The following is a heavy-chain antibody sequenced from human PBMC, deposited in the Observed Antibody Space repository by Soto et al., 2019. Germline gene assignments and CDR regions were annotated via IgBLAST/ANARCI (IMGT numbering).Heavy chain of an antibody. CDR1: AGSISGYF. V-gene: IGHV4-59*03. J-gene: IGHJ4*02. Sequence: LSLTCIVSAGSISGYFWSWIRQPPGKGLEWIAFVYDSGSTNYNPSLKSRVTASVDTSNNQFSLKLISVTAADTAVYYCARGWSSSWPYWGQGTLVTVSS. CDR3: ARGWSSSWPY. D-gene: IGHD6-13*01. CDR2: VYDSGST.